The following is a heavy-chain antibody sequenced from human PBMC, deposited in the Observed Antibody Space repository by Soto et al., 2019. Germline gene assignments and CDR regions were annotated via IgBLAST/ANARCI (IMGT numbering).Heavy chain of an antibody. CDR1: GFTLSDHY. Sequence: EVQLVESGGGLVQPGGSLRLSCAVSGFTLSDHYIDWVRQAPGKGLEWVGRSRDKAQGYSTEYAASVKGRFTTSRDDSKNSVYLQMNSLKTEDTAVYYCVRATYFSDSSGYTRCLDYWGQGTLVTVSS. D-gene: IGHD3-22*01. V-gene: IGHV3-72*01. CDR2: SRDKAQGYST. J-gene: IGHJ4*02. CDR3: VRATYFSDSSGYTRCLDY.